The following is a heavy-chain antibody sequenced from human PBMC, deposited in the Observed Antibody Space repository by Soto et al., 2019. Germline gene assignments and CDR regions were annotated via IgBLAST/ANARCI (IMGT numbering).Heavy chain of an antibody. D-gene: IGHD6-6*01. V-gene: IGHV4-34*01. Sequence: QVQLQQWGAGLLKPSETLSLTCAVYGGSFSGYYWSWIRQPPGKGLEWIGQINHSGSTNYNPSLXSXATXPVDTSKNQFSLKLSSVTAADTAVYYCARTSRFDYWGQGTLVTVSS. CDR2: INHSGST. CDR1: GGSFSGYY. CDR3: ARTSRFDY. J-gene: IGHJ4*02.